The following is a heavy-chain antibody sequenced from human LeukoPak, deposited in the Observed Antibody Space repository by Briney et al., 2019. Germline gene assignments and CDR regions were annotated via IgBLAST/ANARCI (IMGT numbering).Heavy chain of an antibody. CDR1: GDAINKYF. CDR2: ISHSGNT. CDR3: ARDLAVDGVDAFDL. Sequence: SETLSLTCTVSGDAINKYFWSWLRQSPGKGLEWIGYISHSGNTNYNPSLKSRVTISLDKSNNQFSLRLSSVTAADTAVFYCARDLAVDGVDAFDLWGQGTMVTVSS. D-gene: IGHD6-19*01. J-gene: IGHJ3*01. V-gene: IGHV4-59*12.